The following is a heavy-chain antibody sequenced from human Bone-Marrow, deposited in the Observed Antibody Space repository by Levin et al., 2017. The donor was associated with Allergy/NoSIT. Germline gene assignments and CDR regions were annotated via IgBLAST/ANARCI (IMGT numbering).Heavy chain of an antibody. J-gene: IGHJ6*03. Sequence: GGSLRLSCAASGFTFSSYGMHWVRQAPGKGLEWVAVIWYDGSNKYYADSVKGRFTISRDNSKNTLYLQMNSLRAEDTAVYYCAREGSPYYYYYMDVWGKGTTVTVSS. CDR3: AREGSPYYYYYMDV. CDR2: IWYDGSNK. V-gene: IGHV3-33*01. D-gene: IGHD6-6*01. CDR1: GFTFSSYG.